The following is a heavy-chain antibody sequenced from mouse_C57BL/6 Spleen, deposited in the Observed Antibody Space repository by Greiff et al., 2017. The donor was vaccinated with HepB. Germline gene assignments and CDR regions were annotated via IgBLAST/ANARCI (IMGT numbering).Heavy chain of an antibody. J-gene: IGHJ2*01. D-gene: IGHD1-1*01. CDR2: ISDGGSYT. Sequence: EVKLVESGGGLVKPGGSLKLSCAASGFTFSSYAMSWVRQTPEKRLEWVATISDGGSYTYYPDNVKGRFTISRDNAKNNLYLQMSHMKSEDTAMYYCARSDYYGSSYGYWGQGTTLTVSS. V-gene: IGHV5-4*03. CDR1: GFTFSSYA. CDR3: ARSDYYGSSYGY.